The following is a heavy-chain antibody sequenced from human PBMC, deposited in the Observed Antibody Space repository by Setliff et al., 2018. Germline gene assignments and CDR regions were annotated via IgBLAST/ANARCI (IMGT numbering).Heavy chain of an antibody. D-gene: IGHD3-16*01. V-gene: IGHV4-38-2*01. Sequence: SETLSLTCAVSGYSISSGYYWGWIRQPPGKGLEWIGTIFWSGTTYYNPSLNSRGTISVDTSKNQFSLKLSSVTAADTAVYYCASLGIRDWYFDLWGRGTLVTVSS. CDR3: ASLGIRDWYFDL. CDR1: GYSISSGYY. CDR2: IFWSGTT. J-gene: IGHJ2*01.